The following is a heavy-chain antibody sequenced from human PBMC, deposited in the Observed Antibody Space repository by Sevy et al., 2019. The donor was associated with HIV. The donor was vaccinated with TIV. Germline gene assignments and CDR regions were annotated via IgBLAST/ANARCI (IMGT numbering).Heavy chain of an antibody. V-gene: IGHV3-23*01. CDR3: ARMSGTDLGLDS. D-gene: IGHD2-21*02. CDR2: ISPNGGST. Sequence: GGSLRLSCATSGFSFRSYVINWVRQAPGKGLEWVSAISPNGGSTYYADSVKGRFTISRDNSKNTLDLQMSSLRAEDTAIYYCARMSGTDLGLDSWGQGALVTVS. J-gene: IGHJ4*02. CDR1: GFSFRSYV.